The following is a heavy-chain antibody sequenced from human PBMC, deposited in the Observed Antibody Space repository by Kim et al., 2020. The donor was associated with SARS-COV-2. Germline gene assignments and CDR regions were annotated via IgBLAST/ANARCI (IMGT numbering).Heavy chain of an antibody. CDR2: IIPIFGTA. CDR3: ARDLGFGELLSDGSDY. Sequence: SVKVSCKASGGTFSSYAISWVRQAPGQGLEWMGGIIPIFGTANYAQKFQGRVTITADESTSTAYMELSSLRSEDTAVYYCARDLGFGELLSDGSDYWGQGTLVTVSS. CDR1: GGTFSSYA. D-gene: IGHD3-10*01. J-gene: IGHJ4*02. V-gene: IGHV1-69*13.